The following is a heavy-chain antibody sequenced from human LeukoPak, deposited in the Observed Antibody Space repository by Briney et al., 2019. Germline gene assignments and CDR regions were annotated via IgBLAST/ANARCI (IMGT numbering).Heavy chain of an antibody. J-gene: IGHJ4*02. D-gene: IGHD1-14*01. CDR3: ARGAPGSPRRLFDY. Sequence: GGSLRLSCAASGFTFSSYSMNWVRQAPGKGLEWVSSISSSSSYIYYADSVKGRFTISRDNAKNSLYLQMNSLRAEDTAVYYCARGAPGSPRRLFDYWGQGTLVTVSS. V-gene: IGHV3-21*01. CDR1: GFTFSSYS. CDR2: ISSSSSYI.